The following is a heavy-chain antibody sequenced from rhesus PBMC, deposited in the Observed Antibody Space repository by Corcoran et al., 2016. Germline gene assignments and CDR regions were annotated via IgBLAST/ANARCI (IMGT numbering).Heavy chain of an antibody. J-gene: IGHJ4*01. CDR2: ISGCGGST. CDR3: ASPGY. D-gene: IGHD1-38*01. Sequence: QVQLQESGPELVKPSETLSLTCAVSGGSLSSSTWWNWIRQPPGKGLEWSGRISGCGGSTSYNPSLKSRVTISTDTSKNQFSLKLSSVTAADTAVYYCASPGYWGQGVLVTVSS. V-gene: IGHV4-92*01. CDR1: GGSLSSSTW.